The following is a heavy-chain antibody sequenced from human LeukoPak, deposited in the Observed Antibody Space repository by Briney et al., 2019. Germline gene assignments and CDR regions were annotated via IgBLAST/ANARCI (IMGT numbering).Heavy chain of an antibody. CDR2: IYYSGST. Sequence: SQTLSLTCTVSGGSISSGGYYWSWIRQHPGKGLEWIGYIYYSGSTYYNPSLKSRVTISVDTSKNQFSLKLSSVTAADTDVYYCARDSYYYGSGSYSNILFDYWGQGTLVTVSS. D-gene: IGHD3-10*01. V-gene: IGHV4-31*03. J-gene: IGHJ4*02. CDR3: ARDSYYYGSGSYSNILFDY. CDR1: GGSISSGGYY.